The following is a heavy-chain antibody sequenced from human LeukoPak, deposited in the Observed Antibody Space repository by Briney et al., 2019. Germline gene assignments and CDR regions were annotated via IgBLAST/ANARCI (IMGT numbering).Heavy chain of an antibody. CDR2: IYSDGDT. CDR3: ARGQWLDPHFDY. V-gene: IGHV4-4*07. Sequence: PSETLSLTCTISGGSISDFCWSWVRQPAGKQLEWIGRIYSDGDTTYNPSLKSRVTMSVDTSKNLFSLSLSSMTDADTAFYYCARGQWLDPHFDYWGQGILVTVSS. CDR1: GGSISDFC. J-gene: IGHJ4*02. D-gene: IGHD6-19*01.